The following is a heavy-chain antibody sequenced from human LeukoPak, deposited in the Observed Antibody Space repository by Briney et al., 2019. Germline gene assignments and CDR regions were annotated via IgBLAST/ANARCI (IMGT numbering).Heavy chain of an antibody. Sequence: GGSLRLSCAASGFTFSSYAFHWVRQAPGKGLEWVAVISYDGSYKYYADSVKGRFTISRDNSKNSLYLQMNSLRAEDTAVYYCARAGYSGYGHPFDYWGQGTLVTVSS. D-gene: IGHD5-12*01. V-gene: IGHV3-30-3*01. CDR1: GFTFSSYA. CDR3: ARAGYSGYGHPFDY. CDR2: ISYDGSYK. J-gene: IGHJ4*02.